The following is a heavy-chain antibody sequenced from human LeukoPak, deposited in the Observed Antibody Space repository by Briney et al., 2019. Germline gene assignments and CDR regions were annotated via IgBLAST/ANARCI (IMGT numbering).Heavy chain of an antibody. J-gene: IGHJ4*02. Sequence: PGGSLRLSCAASGFTFSSYWMHWVRQAPGKGLVWVSRVNSDGSSTTYADSVKGRFTISGDNTKNTLYLQMNSLRAEDTAVYYCARGSTQYSSGWYGLDYWGQGTLVTVSS. V-gene: IGHV3-74*01. CDR1: GFTFSSYW. CDR2: VNSDGSST. D-gene: IGHD6-19*01. CDR3: ARGSTQYSSGWYGLDY.